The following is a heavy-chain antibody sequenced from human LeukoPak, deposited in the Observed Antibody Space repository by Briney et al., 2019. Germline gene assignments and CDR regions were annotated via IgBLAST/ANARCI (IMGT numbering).Heavy chain of an antibody. J-gene: IGHJ4*02. Sequence: QSGGSLRLSCAASGFTFSDSAMDWVRQAPGKGLEWVSLISHSGANTFYADSVKGRFTISRDNSKNTLYLQMNSLRAEDTAVYYCARGGWGVFYDSSGYDFDYWGQGTLVTVSS. CDR3: ARGGWGVFYDSSGYDFDY. V-gene: IGHV3-23*01. D-gene: IGHD3-22*01. CDR1: GFTFSDSA. CDR2: ISHSGANT.